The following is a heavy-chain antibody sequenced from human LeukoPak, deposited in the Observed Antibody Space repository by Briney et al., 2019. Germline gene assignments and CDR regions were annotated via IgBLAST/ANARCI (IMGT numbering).Heavy chain of an antibody. CDR2: INSDGSST. V-gene: IGHV3-74*01. J-gene: IGHJ4*02. CDR1: GFTFSSYW. CDR3: ARESSVGAHKAFDY. Sequence: GGSLRLSCAASGFTFSSYWMHWVRQAPGKGLVWVSRINSDGSSTTYADSVRGRFTISRDNAKNTLYLQMNSLRAEDTAVYYCARESSVGAHKAFDYWGQGTLVTVSS. D-gene: IGHD1-26*01.